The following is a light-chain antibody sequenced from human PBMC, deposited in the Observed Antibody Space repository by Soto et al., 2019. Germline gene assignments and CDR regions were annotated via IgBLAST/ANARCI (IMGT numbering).Light chain of an antibody. J-gene: IGKJ1*01. CDR3: QQSYATPWT. CDR2: AAH. CDR1: QSISSY. V-gene: IGKV1-39*01. Sequence: DIQVTQSPSSLSASVGDRVTITCRTSQSISSYLNWYQLKPGNAPKLLIYAAHSLQSGVPSRFRASASGTDFTLTIYSLQPEDFTTYYCQQSYATPWTFGQGTQVEVK.